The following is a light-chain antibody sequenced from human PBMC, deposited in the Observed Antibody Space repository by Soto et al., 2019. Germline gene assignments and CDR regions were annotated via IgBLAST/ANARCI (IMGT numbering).Light chain of an antibody. CDR2: DAS. V-gene: IGKV3-15*01. Sequence: EIVMTQSPVTLSVSPGEGASLSCRASENVYGNVAWYQQKPGQAPRLLIYDASTRATDIPARFSGSGSGTEFTLTISSLQSSYFAVYFCQHGKTFGQGTKVDIK. J-gene: IGKJ1*01. CDR3: QHGKT. CDR1: ENVYGN.